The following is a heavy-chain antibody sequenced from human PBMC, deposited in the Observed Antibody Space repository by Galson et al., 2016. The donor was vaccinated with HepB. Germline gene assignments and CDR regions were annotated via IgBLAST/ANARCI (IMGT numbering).Heavy chain of an antibody. CDR1: GFMFETYW. Sequence: SLRLSCAGSGFMFETYWMSWVRRAPGKGLEWVANIKQDGSEKFYADSLRGRFTVSRDNAQNSVFLQMNSLRAEDTAVYYCARGRATSVRGLVGCYFDWWGQGTRVAVSS. D-gene: IGHD3-10*01. V-gene: IGHV3-7*01. CDR3: ARGRATSVRGLVGCYFDW. CDR2: IKQDGSEK. J-gene: IGHJ4*02.